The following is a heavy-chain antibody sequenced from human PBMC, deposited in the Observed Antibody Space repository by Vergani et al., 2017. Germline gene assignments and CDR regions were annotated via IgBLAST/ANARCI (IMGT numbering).Heavy chain of an antibody. CDR1: GFTFDDYA. CDR3: ARDTTIPQYGPYMDV. CDR2: ISWNSGSI. D-gene: IGHD3-10*01. Sequence: EVQLVESGGGLVQPGRSLRLSCAASGFTFDDYAMHWVRQAPGKGLEWVSGISWNSGSIGYADSVKGRFTSSRDNAKNSLYLQMNSLRAEDTALYYCARDTTIPQYGPYMDVWGKGTTVTVSS. J-gene: IGHJ6*03. V-gene: IGHV3-9*01.